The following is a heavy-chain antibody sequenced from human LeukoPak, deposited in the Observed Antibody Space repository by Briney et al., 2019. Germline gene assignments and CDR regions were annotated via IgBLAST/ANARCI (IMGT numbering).Heavy chain of an antibody. Sequence: GGSLRLSCAASGFTFSSYGMHWVRQAPGKGLEWVAFIRYDGSNKYYVDSVKGRFTISRDNSKSTLYLQMNSLRAEDTAVYYCARDYYYDTPDAFDIWGQGTMVTVSS. J-gene: IGHJ3*02. CDR3: ARDYYYDTPDAFDI. V-gene: IGHV3-30*02. D-gene: IGHD3-22*01. CDR1: GFTFSSYG. CDR2: IRYDGSNK.